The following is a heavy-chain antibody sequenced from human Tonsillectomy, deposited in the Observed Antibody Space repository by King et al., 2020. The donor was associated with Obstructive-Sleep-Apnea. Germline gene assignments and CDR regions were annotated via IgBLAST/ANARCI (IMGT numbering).Heavy chain of an antibody. CDR2: LSGGSGTT. D-gene: IGHD6-19*01. V-gene: IGHV3-23*04. CDR3: AKGGSGWSVRGAFDI. Sequence: VQLVESGGGLVQPGGSLRLSCAASGFTFSNYAMNWVRQAPGKGLEWVSSLSGGSGTTYYADSVKGRFTISRDNSKNTLSLQMNSLRADDTAVYYCAKGGSGWSVRGAFDIWGQGTMVTVSS. CDR1: GFTFSNYA. J-gene: IGHJ3*02.